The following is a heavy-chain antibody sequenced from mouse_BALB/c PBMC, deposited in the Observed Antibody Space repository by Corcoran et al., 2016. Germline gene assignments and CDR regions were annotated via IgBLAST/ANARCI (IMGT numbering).Heavy chain of an antibody. CDR3: ANWDWYVDV. Sequence: EVQLQQSGAELVKPGASVQLSCTASGFNIKDTYMHWVKQRPEQGLEWIGRIDPANGNNKYDPKFQGKATITADTSSNTAYLQLSSLTSEDTAVYYCANWDWYVDVWGAGTTVTVSS. J-gene: IGHJ1*01. CDR2: IDPANGNN. V-gene: IGHV14-3*02. CDR1: GFNIKDTY. D-gene: IGHD4-1*01.